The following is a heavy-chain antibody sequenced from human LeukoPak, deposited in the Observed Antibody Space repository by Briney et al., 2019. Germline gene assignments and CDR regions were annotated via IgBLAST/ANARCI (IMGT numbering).Heavy chain of an antibody. D-gene: IGHD3/OR15-3a*01. CDR1: GFTVSSNY. CDR3: ARERSNYYYMDV. Sequence: PGGSLRLSCAASGFTVSSNYMSWVRQAPGKGLEWVSVIYSGGGTYYADPVKGRFTISRDNSKNTLYLQMNSLRAEDTAVYYCARERSNYYYMDVWGKGTTVTVSS. V-gene: IGHV3-53*01. CDR2: IYSGGGT. J-gene: IGHJ6*03.